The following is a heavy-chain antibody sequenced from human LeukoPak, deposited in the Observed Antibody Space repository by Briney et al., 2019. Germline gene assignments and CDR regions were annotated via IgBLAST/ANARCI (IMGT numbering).Heavy chain of an antibody. J-gene: IGHJ4*02. CDR1: GFTFRSHA. CDR2: VYENGGTT. CDR3: AKDFRIGYSAHFDY. D-gene: IGHD2-21*01. Sequence: GGSPRLSCVGSGFTFRSHAMSWVRQAPEKGLEFVSGVYENGGTTYYADSVKGRFSISRDNSKNTLYLQMDSLRGEDTAVYYCAKDFRIGYSAHFDYWGQGALVTVSS. V-gene: IGHV3-23*01.